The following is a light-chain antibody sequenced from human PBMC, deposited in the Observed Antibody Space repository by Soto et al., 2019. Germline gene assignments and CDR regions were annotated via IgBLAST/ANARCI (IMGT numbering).Light chain of an antibody. Sequence: DIQRTQSPSSLSASVGDRVTINCRASQSISTHLNWYQQKPGKAPNLLIYAASSLQSGVPSRFSGSGSGTDFTLTISSLQPEDFATYFCQQSYITPAGFGGGTKVEIK. CDR3: QQSYITPAG. CDR1: QSISTH. CDR2: AAS. J-gene: IGKJ4*01. V-gene: IGKV1-39*01.